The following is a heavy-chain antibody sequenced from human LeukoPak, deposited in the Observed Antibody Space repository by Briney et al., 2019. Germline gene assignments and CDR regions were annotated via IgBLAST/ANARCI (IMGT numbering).Heavy chain of an antibody. CDR2: ISSSGSTI. CDR1: GGSFSGYY. D-gene: IGHD2-15*01. Sequence: LSLTCAVYGGSFSGYYWSWIRQAPGKGLEWVSYISSSGSTIYYADSVKGRFTISRDNAKNSLYLQMNSLRAEDTAVYYCARRYSADDYWGQGTLVTVSS. CDR3: ARRYSADDY. J-gene: IGHJ4*02. V-gene: IGHV3-11*01.